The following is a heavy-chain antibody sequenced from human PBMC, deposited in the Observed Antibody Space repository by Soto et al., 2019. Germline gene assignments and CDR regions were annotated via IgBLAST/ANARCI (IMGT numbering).Heavy chain of an antibody. Sequence: QVQLQESGPGLVKPSQTLSLTCTVSGGSISTGGYYWSWVRQHPGKGLEWIGYIYYSGNTYYNPSLNSRVIISVDTSKNQFSLRLSSVTAADTAVYYCARVEYRSPPRSIFDPWGQGTLVTVSS. CDR1: GGSISTGGYY. CDR2: IYYSGNT. CDR3: ARVEYRSPPRSIFDP. D-gene: IGHD6-19*01. V-gene: IGHV4-31*03. J-gene: IGHJ5*02.